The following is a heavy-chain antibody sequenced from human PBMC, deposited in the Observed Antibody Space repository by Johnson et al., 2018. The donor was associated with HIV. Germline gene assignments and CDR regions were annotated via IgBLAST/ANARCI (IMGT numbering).Heavy chain of an antibody. CDR2: IKQDGSEK. D-gene: IGHD1-26*01. Sequence: VQLVESGGGVVQPGRSLRLSCAASGFTFSSYWMSWVRQAPGKGLEWVANIKQDGSEKYYVDSVKGRFTISRDNAKNSLYLQMNRLRAEDKALYYCATVQSLHWELLDGDAFDIWGQGTMFIVSS. J-gene: IGHJ3*02. CDR3: ATVQSLHWELLDGDAFDI. CDR1: GFTFSSYW. V-gene: IGHV3-7*01.